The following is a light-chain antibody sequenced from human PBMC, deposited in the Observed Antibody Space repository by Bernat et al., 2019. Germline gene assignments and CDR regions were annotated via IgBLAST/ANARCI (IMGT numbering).Light chain of an antibody. CDR2: GAS. Sequence: EIVLTQSPGTLSLSPGDRATLSCRAGQSILTASLAWYQQRPGQAPRLLLYGASTRATGIPDRFSGSGSGTDFTLTISRLEPEDFAVYYCQQYGSSRFTFGPGTKVDIK. V-gene: IGKV3-20*01. CDR3: QQYGSSRFT. CDR1: QSILTAS. J-gene: IGKJ3*01.